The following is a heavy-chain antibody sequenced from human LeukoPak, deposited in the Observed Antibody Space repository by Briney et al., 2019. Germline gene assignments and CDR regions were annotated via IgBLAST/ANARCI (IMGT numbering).Heavy chain of an antibody. CDR2: IHHSGTT. CDR3: ARTPYSGSYSYFDY. V-gene: IGHV4-38-2*02. CDR1: GYSISNGYY. J-gene: IGHJ4*02. D-gene: IGHD1-26*01. Sequence: SETLSLTCTVSGYSISNGYYWGWIRQPPGKGLEWIGNIHHSGTTYYNPSLKSRVTKSLDTSKNQFSLNLSSVTAADTAVYYCARTPYSGSYSYFDYWGQGTLVTVSS.